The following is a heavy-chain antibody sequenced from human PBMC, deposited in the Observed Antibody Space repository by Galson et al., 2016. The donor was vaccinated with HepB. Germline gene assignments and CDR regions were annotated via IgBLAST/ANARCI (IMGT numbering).Heavy chain of an antibody. J-gene: IGHJ4*02. CDR1: RYSISSGYY. CDR3: ARAASSGPVSGVFDY. D-gene: IGHD5/OR15-5a*01. Sequence: SETLSLTCAVSRYSISSGYYWNWIRHPPEKGLEWIGTVSYSGSTHYTPSLKSRVTMSIDTSTNQFSLKLGSVTATDPAVYYCARAASSGPVSGVFDYWGQGTLVTVSS. CDR2: VSYSGST. V-gene: IGHV4-38-2*01.